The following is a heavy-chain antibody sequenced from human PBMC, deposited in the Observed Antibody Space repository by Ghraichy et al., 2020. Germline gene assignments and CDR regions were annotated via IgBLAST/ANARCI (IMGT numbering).Heavy chain of an antibody. CDR3: ARGNSEVFYYYAMDA. CDR2: INSDGAGS. CDR1: GFSFNIYG. J-gene: IGHJ6*02. V-gene: IGHV3-64*01. Sequence: GGSLRLSCAASGFSFNIYGMHWVRQAPGKGLEHISAINSDGAGSHYANSVKGRFTISRDNSRNTLHLQMGSLRVEDTAVYYCARGNSEVFYYYAMDAWGQRTTVTVSS. D-gene: IGHD4-23*01.